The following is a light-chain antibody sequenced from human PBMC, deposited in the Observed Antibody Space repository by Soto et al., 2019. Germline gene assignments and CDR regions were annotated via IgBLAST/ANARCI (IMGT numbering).Light chain of an antibody. J-gene: IGLJ3*02. CDR1: SSNIGAGYD. CDR2: DNN. Sequence: QSVLTQPPSVSGAPGQRVTISCTGSSSNIGAGYDVHWYQQHPGTAPKLLIYDNNNRPSGVPDRFSGSKSGTSASLAITGLQAEDEADYYCQSYDRSLSGRVFGGGTKLTVL. V-gene: IGLV1-40*01. CDR3: QSYDRSLSGRV.